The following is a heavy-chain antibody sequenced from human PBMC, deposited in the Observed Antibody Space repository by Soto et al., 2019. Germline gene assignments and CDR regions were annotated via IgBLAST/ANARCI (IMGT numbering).Heavy chain of an antibody. CDR3: AAGEASSRNLAPYYLDF. V-gene: IGHV4-38-2*01. J-gene: IGHJ4*02. Sequence: SETLSLTCAVSGYSISSGYYWGWLRQPPGKGLEWIGYIHYSGTTSFFPSYNPSLRSRVTISEDTSKNQFSLKLLSVTTADAAVYFCAAGEASSRNLAPYYLDFWGQGTLVTVSS. CDR2: IHYSGTTSFFP. CDR1: GYSISSGYY. D-gene: IGHD6-13*01.